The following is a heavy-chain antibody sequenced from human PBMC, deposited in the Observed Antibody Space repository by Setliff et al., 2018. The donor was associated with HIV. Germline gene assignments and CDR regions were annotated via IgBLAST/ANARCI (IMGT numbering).Heavy chain of an antibody. D-gene: IGHD5-18*01. CDR1: GFTFSNAW. CDR3: ARDAPGYSHVLDF. Sequence: GGSLRLSCAASGFTFSNAWMNWVRQAPGKGLEYVSTFRSNGGSTYYAEFVRGRFTISRDSFKNTLYLQMNSLRAEDTALYFCARDAPGYSHVLDFWGQGTQVTVSS. V-gene: IGHV3-64*04. CDR2: FRSNGGST. J-gene: IGHJ4*02.